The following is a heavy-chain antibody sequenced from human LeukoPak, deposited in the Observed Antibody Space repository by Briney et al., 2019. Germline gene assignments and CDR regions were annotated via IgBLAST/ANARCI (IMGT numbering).Heavy chain of an antibody. Sequence: GGSLRVSCAASGLSFSTYGMHWVRQAPGKGLEWVAFIRYDGSDKYYADSVKGRFTISRDNSKNTLYLQMNSLRPEDTAVYYCAKDLTPIVATYEEKDWGQGTLVTVSS. CDR3: AKDLTPIVATYEEKD. J-gene: IGHJ4*02. D-gene: IGHD5-12*01. V-gene: IGHV3-30*02. CDR2: IRYDGSDK. CDR1: GLSFSTYG.